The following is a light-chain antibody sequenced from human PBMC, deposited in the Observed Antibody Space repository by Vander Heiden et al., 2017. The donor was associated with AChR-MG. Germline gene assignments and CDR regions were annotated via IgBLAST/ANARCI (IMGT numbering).Light chain of an antibody. CDR2: GNS. J-gene: IGLJ2*01. CDR1: SPNIGAGYD. V-gene: IGLV1-40*01. Sequence: QSVLTQPPSVSGAPGQRVTISCTGSSPNIGAGYDVHWYQQLPGTAPKLLIYGNSNRPSGVPDRFSGSKSGTSASLAIPGLQAEDEADYYCQSYDSSCVVFGGGTKLTVL. CDR3: QSYDSSCVV.